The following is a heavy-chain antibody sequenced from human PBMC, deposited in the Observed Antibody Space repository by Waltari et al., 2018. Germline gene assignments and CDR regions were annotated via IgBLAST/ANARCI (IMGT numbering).Heavy chain of an antibody. V-gene: IGHV3-21*01. J-gene: IGHJ4*02. CDR1: GFTLSPYS. D-gene: IGHD6-19*01. CDR2: ISSRSTYI. CDR3: ARVPSPLAVGESY. Sequence: EVQLVESGGGLVKPGGSLRLSCAASGFTLSPYSMTWVRQAAGKGLEWGAFISSRSTYIYYADSVKGRFTISRDNAKNSLYLQINSLRAEDTAVYYCARVPSPLAVGESYWGQGTLVTVSS.